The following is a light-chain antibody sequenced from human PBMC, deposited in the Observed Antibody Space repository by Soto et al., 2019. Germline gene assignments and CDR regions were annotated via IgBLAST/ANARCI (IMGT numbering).Light chain of an antibody. J-gene: IGLJ1*01. Sequence: QSVLTQLPSVSAAPGQKVTISCSGSSSNIGNNYVSWYQQLPGTAPKLLIYDNNKRPSGIPDRFSGSKSGTSATLGITGHQTGDEADYYCGTWDSSLSAGGVFGTGTKVT. CDR3: GTWDSSLSAGGV. V-gene: IGLV1-51*01. CDR1: SSNIGNNY. CDR2: DNN.